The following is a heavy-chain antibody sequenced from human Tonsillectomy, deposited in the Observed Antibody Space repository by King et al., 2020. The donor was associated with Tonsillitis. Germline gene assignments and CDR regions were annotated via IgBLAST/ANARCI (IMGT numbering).Heavy chain of an antibody. CDR3: ARGRDYGDYGGERWFDP. CDR2: MNPNSGNT. Sequence: QLVQSGAEVKKPGASVKVSCKASGYTFTSYDINWVRQATGQGLEWRGWMNPNSGNTGYAQKFQGRVTMTRNNSISTAYMELSSLRSEDTAVYYCARGRDYGDYGGERWFDPWGQGTLVTVSS. V-gene: IGHV1-8*01. CDR1: GYTFTSYD. J-gene: IGHJ5*02. D-gene: IGHD4-17*01.